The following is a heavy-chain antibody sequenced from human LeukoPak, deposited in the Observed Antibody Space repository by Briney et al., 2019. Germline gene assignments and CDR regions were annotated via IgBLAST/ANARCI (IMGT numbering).Heavy chain of an antibody. CDR3: EWVGSYQGGYYYYYMDV. CDR1: GFTFSSYW. Sequence: GGSLRLSCAASGFTFSSYWMHWVRQAPGKGLVWVSRINTDGSSTSYADSVKGRFTISRDNAKNTLYLQMNSLRAEDTAVYYCEWVGSYQGGYYYYYMDVWGKGTTVTVSS. J-gene: IGHJ6*03. D-gene: IGHD1-26*01. V-gene: IGHV3-74*01. CDR2: INTDGSST.